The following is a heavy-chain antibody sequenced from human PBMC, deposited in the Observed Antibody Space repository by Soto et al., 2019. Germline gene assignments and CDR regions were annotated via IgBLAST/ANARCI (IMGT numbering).Heavy chain of an antibody. CDR1: GFTFSSYA. V-gene: IGHV3-23*01. CDR3: AKGGSGYNWNYVFLKTFDY. J-gene: IGHJ4*02. Sequence: GSLRLSCAASGFTFSSYAMSWVRQAPGKGLEWVSAISGSGGSTYYADSVKGRFTISRDNSKNTLYLQMNSLRAEDTAVYYCAKGGSGYNWNYVFLKTFDYWGQGTLVTVSS. CDR2: ISGSGGST. D-gene: IGHD1-7*01.